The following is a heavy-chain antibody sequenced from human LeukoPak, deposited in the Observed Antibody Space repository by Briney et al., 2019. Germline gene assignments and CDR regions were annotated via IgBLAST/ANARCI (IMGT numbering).Heavy chain of an antibody. CDR2: IWYDGSNK. CDR3: ARDAYCSSTSCYEIDY. CDR1: GFTFSSYG. V-gene: IGHV3-33*01. J-gene: IGHJ4*02. D-gene: IGHD2-2*01. Sequence: PGGSLRLSCAASGFTFSSYGMHWVRQAPGKGLEWVAVIWYDGSNKYYADSVKGRFTISRDNSKNTLYLQMNSLRAEDTAVYYCARDAYCSSTSCYEIDYWGQGTPVTVSS.